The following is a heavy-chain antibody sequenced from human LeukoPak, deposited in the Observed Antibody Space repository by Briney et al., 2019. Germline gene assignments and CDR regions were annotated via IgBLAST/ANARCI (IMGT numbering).Heavy chain of an antibody. Sequence: LPGGSLRLSCAASGFTVSSNYMSWVRQAPGKGLEWVSAISGSGGSTYYADSVKGRFTISRDNSKNTLYLQMNSLRAEDTAVYYCAKDRRYCSGGSCQRPAYYFDYWGQGTLVTVSS. CDR3: AKDRRYCSGGSCQRPAYYFDY. J-gene: IGHJ4*02. V-gene: IGHV3-23*01. CDR1: GFTVSSNY. D-gene: IGHD2-15*01. CDR2: ISGSGGST.